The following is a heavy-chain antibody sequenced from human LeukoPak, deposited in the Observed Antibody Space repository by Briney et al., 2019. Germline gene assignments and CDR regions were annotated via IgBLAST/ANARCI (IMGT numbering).Heavy chain of an antibody. CDR2: INPNSGGT. V-gene: IGHV1-2*02. Sequence: GASVKVSCKASGYTFTGYYMHWVRPAPGQGLEWMGWINPNSGGTNYAQKFQGRVTMTRDTSISTAYVELSRLRSDDTAVYYCARVWGPTFRAFDIWGQGTMVTVSS. CDR1: GYTFTGYY. J-gene: IGHJ3*02. CDR3: ARVWGPTFRAFDI. D-gene: IGHD7-27*01.